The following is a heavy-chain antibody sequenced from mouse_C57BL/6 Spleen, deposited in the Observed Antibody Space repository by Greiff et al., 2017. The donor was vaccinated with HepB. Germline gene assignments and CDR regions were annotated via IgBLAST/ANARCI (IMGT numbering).Heavy chain of an antibody. CDR3: ARGRDYDYEYYCDY. CDR2: IWSGGST. Sequence: VQLQQSGPGLVQPSQSLSITCTVSGFSLTSYGVHWVRQSPGKGLEWLGVIWSGGSTDYNAAFISRLSISKDNSKSQVFFKMNSLQADDTAIYYCARGRDYDYEYYCDYWGQGTTLTVSS. CDR1: GFSLTSYG. V-gene: IGHV2-2*01. J-gene: IGHJ2*01. D-gene: IGHD2-4*01.